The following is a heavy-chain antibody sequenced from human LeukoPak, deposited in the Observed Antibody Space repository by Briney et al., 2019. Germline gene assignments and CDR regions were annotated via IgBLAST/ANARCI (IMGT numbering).Heavy chain of an antibody. D-gene: IGHD3-10*01. J-gene: IGHJ4*02. CDR2: ISSSSSYI. V-gene: IGHV3-21*01. CDR3: ARGEYGSGSYHIDY. Sequence: PGGSLRLSCVASGFTFSSYAMSWVRQAPGKGLEWVSIISSSSSYIYYADSVKGRFTISRDNAKNSLYLQMNSLRAEDTAVYYCARGEYGSGSYHIDYWGQGTLVTVSS. CDR1: GFTFSSYA.